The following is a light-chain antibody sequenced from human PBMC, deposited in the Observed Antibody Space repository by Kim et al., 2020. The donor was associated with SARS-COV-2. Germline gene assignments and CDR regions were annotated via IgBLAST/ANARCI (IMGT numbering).Light chain of an antibody. Sequence: VSPGERVTLSCRASQTVSSYIAWYQQKTGQAPRLLIYGATVRATGIPPMFSGSGSGTHFTITINGLQSEDFAVYFCQQYTNWPLTFGGGTKVDIK. V-gene: IGKV3D-15*01. CDR3: QQYTNWPLT. CDR1: QTVSSY. J-gene: IGKJ4*01. CDR2: GAT.